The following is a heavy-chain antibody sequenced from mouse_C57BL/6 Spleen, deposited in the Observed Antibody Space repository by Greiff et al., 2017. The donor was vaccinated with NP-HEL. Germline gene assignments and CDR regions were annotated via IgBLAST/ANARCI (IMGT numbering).Heavy chain of an antibody. CDR2: IHPNSGST. V-gene: IGHV1-64*01. CDR1: GYTFTSYW. D-gene: IGHD4-1*01. Sequence: VQLQQPGAELVKPGASVKLSCKASGYTFTSYWLHWVKQRPGQGLEWIGMIHPNSGSTNYNEKFKSKATLTVDKSSSTAYMQLSSLTSEDSAVDYCARNWEDYFDYWGQGTTLTVSS. J-gene: IGHJ2*01. CDR3: ARNWEDYFDY.